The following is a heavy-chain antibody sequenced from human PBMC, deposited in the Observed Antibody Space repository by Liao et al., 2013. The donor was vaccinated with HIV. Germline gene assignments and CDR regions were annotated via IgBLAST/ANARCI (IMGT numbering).Heavy chain of an antibody. CDR3: ARLGVRIVLGLADY. Sequence: QLQLQESGPGLVKPSEPLSLTCTVSGASISTSTYFWGWIRQPPGKGLEWIGSVDYGGSTYYNPSLRSRVTTSIDTSKNQFSLKLTSVTAADTAVYYCARLGVRIVLGLADYWGQGALVTVSA. J-gene: IGHJ4*02. CDR1: GASISTSTYF. D-gene: IGHD3-16*01. CDR2: VDYGGST. V-gene: IGHV4-39*07.